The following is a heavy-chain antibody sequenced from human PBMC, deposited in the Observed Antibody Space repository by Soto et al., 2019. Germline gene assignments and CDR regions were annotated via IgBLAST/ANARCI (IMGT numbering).Heavy chain of an antibody. CDR3: ARHWRIQLGDYYYYYGMDV. CDR2: IYYSGST. CDR1: GGSISSGGYY. V-gene: IGHV4-31*03. D-gene: IGHD5-18*01. J-gene: IGHJ6*02. Sequence: PSETLSLTCTVSGGSISSGGYYWSWIRQHPGKGLEWIGYIYYSGSTYYNPSLKSRVTISVDTSKNQFSLRLSSVTAADTAVYYCARHWRIQLGDYYYYYGMDVWGQGTTVTVSS.